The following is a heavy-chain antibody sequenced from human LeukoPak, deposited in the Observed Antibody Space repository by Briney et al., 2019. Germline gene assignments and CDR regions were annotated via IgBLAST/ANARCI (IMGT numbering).Heavy chain of an antibody. V-gene: IGHV3-7*01. Sequence: GGSLRLSCAASGFTFSSYWMSWVRQAPGKGLEWVANIKQDGSEKYYVDSVKGRFTISRDNAKNSLYLQMNSLRAEDTAEYYCAREAAWGTGTYYFDYWGQGTLVTVSS. CDR3: AREAAWGTGTYYFDY. J-gene: IGHJ4*02. CDR2: IKQDGSEK. CDR1: GFTFSSYW. D-gene: IGHD1-7*01.